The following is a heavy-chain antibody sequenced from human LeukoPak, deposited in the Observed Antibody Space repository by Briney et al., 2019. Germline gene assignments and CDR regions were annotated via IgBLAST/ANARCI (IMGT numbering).Heavy chain of an antibody. CDR3: ASDFTIFGVVLSAFNI. J-gene: IGHJ3*02. Sequence: PSQTLSLTCTVSGGSISSGSYYWSWIRQPAGKGLEWIGRIYTSGSTNYNPSLKSRVTISVDTSKNQFSLNLTSVTAADTAVYYCASDFTIFGVVLSAFNIWGRGRMVTVSS. D-gene: IGHD3-3*01. CDR2: IYTSGST. CDR1: GGSISSGSYY. V-gene: IGHV4-61*02.